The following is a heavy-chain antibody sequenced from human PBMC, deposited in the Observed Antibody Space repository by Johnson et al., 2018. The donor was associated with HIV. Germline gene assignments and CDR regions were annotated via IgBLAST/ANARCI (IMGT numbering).Heavy chain of an antibody. CDR3: ARAGKWSGDAFDI. CDR2: ISSSGNTI. Sequence: QVHLVESGGGLVKPGGSLRLSCAASGFTFSDYYGDHCPLAPGKGLEWVSYISSSGNTIYYADSVKGRFTISRDNSKNTLYLQMKSLRAGDTAVYYCARAGKWSGDAFDIWGQGTMVTVSS. CDR1: GFTFSDYY. V-gene: IGHV3-11*04. D-gene: IGHD3-10*01. J-gene: IGHJ3*02.